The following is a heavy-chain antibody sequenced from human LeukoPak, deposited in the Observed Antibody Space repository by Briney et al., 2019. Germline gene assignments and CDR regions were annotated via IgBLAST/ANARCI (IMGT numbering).Heavy chain of an antibody. CDR2: IWANGITK. Sequence: GGSLRLSCVASGFTFSGHGMPWVRQAPGKGLEWVAVIWANGITKHYADSVKGRFTISRDNSRSTLYLQMTSLTAEDTAIYYCARDASFYADDYWGQGTQVTVSS. CDR1: GFTFSGHG. D-gene: IGHD2/OR15-2a*01. J-gene: IGHJ4*02. CDR3: ARDASFYADDY. V-gene: IGHV3-33*01.